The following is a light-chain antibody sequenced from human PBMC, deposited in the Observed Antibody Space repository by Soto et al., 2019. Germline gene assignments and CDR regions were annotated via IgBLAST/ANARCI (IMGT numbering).Light chain of an antibody. J-gene: IGKJ1*01. CDR1: QSVNSW. CDR3: QQFSSYSRT. CDR2: SVS. Sequence: DIQMTQSPSTLSAYVGDRVTITCRASQSVNSWLAWYQQKPGRAPKLLIYSVSNLDSGVPSRFSGSGSGTDFTLTISILQTDDFATYYCQQFSSYSRTFGQGTKVEMK. V-gene: IGKV1-5*01.